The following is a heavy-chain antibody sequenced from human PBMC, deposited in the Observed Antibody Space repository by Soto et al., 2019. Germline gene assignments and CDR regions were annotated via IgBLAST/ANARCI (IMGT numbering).Heavy chain of an antibody. V-gene: IGHV4-59*01. J-gene: IGHJ5*02. D-gene: IGHD3-10*01. Sequence: PSETLSLTCTVSGGSISRYYWNWIRQPPGKGLEWIGYIYYSGSTNYNPSLKSRVTISVDTSKNQFSLKLSSVTAADTAVYYCTRDPGSGSYYGWFDPWGQGTRVTVSS. CDR1: GGSISRYY. CDR3: TRDPGSGSYYGWFDP. CDR2: IYYSGST.